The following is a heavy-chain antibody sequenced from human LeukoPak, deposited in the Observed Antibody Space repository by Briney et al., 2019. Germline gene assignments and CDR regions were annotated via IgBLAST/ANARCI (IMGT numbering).Heavy chain of an antibody. Sequence: GGSLRLSCAASGFTFSSYAMHWVRQAPGKGLEWVAVISYDGSNKYYADSVKGRFTISRDNAKNSLYLQMNSLRAEDTALYYCAREQSSSYDAFDIWGQGTMVTVSS. CDR2: ISYDGSNK. D-gene: IGHD6-13*01. CDR3: AREQSSSYDAFDI. V-gene: IGHV3-30*04. J-gene: IGHJ3*02. CDR1: GFTFSSYA.